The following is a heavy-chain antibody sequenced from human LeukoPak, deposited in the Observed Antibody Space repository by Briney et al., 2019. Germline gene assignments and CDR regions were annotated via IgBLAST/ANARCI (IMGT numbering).Heavy chain of an antibody. D-gene: IGHD5-12*01. CDR2: INPNSGGT. J-gene: IGHJ4*02. Sequence: ASVKVSCKASGYTFTGYYMHCVRQAPGQGLEWMGWINPNSGGTNYAQKFQGRVTMTRDTSISTAYMELSRLRSDDTAVYYCARVGSGYDPLDYWGQGTLVTVSS. CDR3: ARVGSGYDPLDY. V-gene: IGHV1-2*02. CDR1: GYTFTGYY.